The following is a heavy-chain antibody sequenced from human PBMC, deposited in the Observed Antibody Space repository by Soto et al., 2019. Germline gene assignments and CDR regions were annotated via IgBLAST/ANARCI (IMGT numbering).Heavy chain of an antibody. CDR3: ARGPIAVAGYGMDV. V-gene: IGHV4-34*01. Sequence: SETLSLTCAVYGGSFSGYYWSWIRQPPGKGLEWIGEINHSGSTNYNPSLKSRVTISVDTSKNQFSLKLSSVTAADTAVYYCARGPIAVAGYGMDVWGQGTTVTVSS. D-gene: IGHD6-19*01. CDR2: INHSGST. J-gene: IGHJ6*02. CDR1: GGSFSGYY.